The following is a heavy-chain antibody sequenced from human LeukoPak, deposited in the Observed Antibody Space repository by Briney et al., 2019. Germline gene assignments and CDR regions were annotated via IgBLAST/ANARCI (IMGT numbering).Heavy chain of an antibody. CDR2: IIPIFGTA. J-gene: IGHJ6*03. Sequence: ASVKVSCKASGGTFSSYAISWVRQAPGQGLEWIGGIIPIFGTANYAQKFQGRVTITTDESTSTAYMELSSLRSEDTAVYHCATVMGPYSSSSGYYYFYMDVWGKGTTVTVSS. V-gene: IGHV1-69*05. CDR1: GGTFSSYA. D-gene: IGHD6-6*01. CDR3: ATVMGPYSSSSGYYYFYMDV.